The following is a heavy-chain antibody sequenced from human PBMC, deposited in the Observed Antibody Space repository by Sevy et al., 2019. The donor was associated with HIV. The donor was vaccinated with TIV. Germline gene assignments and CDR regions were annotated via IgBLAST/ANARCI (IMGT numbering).Heavy chain of an antibody. Sequence: ASVKVSCKVSGYTLSELSIHWVRQAPGRGLEWMGVFDEDGETLYAQKFQGRVTMTEDTSTDTAYMELSSLRSEDTAVYYCATDIVVGRDYWGQGTLVTVSS. D-gene: IGHD2-2*01. CDR2: FDEDGET. CDR1: GYTLSELS. V-gene: IGHV1-24*01. CDR3: ATDIVVGRDY. J-gene: IGHJ4*02.